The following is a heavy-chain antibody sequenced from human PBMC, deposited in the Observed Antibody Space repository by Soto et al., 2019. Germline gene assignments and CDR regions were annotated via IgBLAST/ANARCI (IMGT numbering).Heavy chain of an antibody. D-gene: IGHD4-17*01. CDR2: IYHSGST. CDR1: GVSISSGGYS. V-gene: IGHV4-30-2*01. Sequence: PSETLSLTCAVSGVSISSGGYSWSWIRQPPGKGLEWIGYIYHSGSTYYNPSLKSRVTISVDRSKNQFSLKLSSVTAADTAVYYCAREQGYGDPDYWGQGTLVTVSS. CDR3: AREQGYGDPDY. J-gene: IGHJ4*02.